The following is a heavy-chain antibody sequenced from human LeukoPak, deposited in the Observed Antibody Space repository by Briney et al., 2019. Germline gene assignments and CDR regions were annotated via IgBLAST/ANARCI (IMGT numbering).Heavy chain of an antibody. CDR3: VRSMSGRNDL. CDR1: GFTFSNYW. J-gene: IGHJ5*02. D-gene: IGHD3-3*01. V-gene: IGHV3-74*01. CDR2: INVEGTRT. Sequence: GGSLRLSCAGSGFTFSNYWVHWIRQAPVKGLVWVSRINVEGTRTDYADSVRGRFTISRDNAKNTLYLQMNGLTAEDTAIYYCVRSMSGRNDLWGQGTLVTVSS.